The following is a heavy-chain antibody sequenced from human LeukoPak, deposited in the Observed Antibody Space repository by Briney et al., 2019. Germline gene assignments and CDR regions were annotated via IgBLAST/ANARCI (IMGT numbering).Heavy chain of an antibody. V-gene: IGHV4-61*01. CDR3: AREAYCGGDCSRYYMDV. CDR2: IYYSGST. J-gene: IGHJ6*03. D-gene: IGHD2-21*01. Sequence: SETLSLTCTVSGGSISNLNYYWSWIRQPPGKGLEWIGYIYYSGSTNYNPSLKSRVTISVDTSKNQFSLKLSSVTAADTAVYYCAREAYCGGDCSRYYMDVWGKGTTVTVSS. CDR1: GGSISNLNYY.